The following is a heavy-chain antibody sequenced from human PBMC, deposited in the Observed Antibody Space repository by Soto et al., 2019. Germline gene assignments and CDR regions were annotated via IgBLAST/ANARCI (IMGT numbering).Heavy chain of an antibody. V-gene: IGHV3-9*01. Sequence: DVQLVESGGGLVQPGRSLRLSCEVSGFSFGDYAMHWVRQAPGKGLEWVSGIFWNSGTIAYADSVKGRFTISRDNAKKSLYLQMNSLRPEDTALYYCATGHCTGVKCYSDYVDVWGKGTTVNVPS. D-gene: IGHD2-8*02. CDR3: ATGHCTGVKCYSDYVDV. CDR1: GFSFGDYA. J-gene: IGHJ6*03. CDR2: IFWNSGTI.